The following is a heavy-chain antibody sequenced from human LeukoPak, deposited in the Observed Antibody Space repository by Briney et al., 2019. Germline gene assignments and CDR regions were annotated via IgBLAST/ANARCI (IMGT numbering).Heavy chain of an antibody. CDR2: IIPIFGTA. D-gene: IGHD6-13*01. J-gene: IGHJ3*02. CDR1: GGTFSSYA. Sequence: SVKVSCKASGGTFSSYAISWVRQAPGQGLEWMGRIIPIFGTANYAQKFQGRVTITTDESTSTAYMELSSLRSEDTAVYYCARGLRVWQQLVYDAFDIWGRGTMVTVSS. CDR3: ARGLRVWQQLVYDAFDI. V-gene: IGHV1-69*05.